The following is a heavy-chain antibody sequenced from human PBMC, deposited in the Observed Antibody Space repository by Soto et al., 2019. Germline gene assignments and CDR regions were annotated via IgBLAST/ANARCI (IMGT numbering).Heavy chain of an antibody. CDR1: GFTFSSYA. Sequence: EVPLLESGGGLVQPGGSLRLSCAASGFTFSSYAMSWVRQAPGKGLEWVSLISGSGGGTYYADSVKGRFTISRDNSNDTLYLRMNSLRAEDTVVYYFANRSASASPDSWGQGTLVTV. J-gene: IGHJ4*02. CDR2: ISGSGGGT. D-gene: IGHD6-13*01. V-gene: IGHV3-23*01. CDR3: ANRSASASPDS.